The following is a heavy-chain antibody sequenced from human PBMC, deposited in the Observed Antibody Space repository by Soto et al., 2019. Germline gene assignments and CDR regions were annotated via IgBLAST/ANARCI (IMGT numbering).Heavy chain of an antibody. V-gene: IGHV3-23*01. CDR2: IFNSGT. Sequence: EVQLLESGGGLVQPGGSLRLSCAASGFTFSNSAMCWVRQAPGKGLEWVSAIFNSGTYYADSVKGRFTISRDTSKNTLFLQMNSLRAEDTAVYYCARRYPYYFDSWGQGTLVTVSS. D-gene: IGHD1-20*01. J-gene: IGHJ4*02. CDR3: ARRYPYYFDS. CDR1: GFTFSNSA.